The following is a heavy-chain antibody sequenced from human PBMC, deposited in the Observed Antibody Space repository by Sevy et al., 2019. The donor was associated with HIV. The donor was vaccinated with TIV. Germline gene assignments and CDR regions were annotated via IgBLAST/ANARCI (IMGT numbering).Heavy chain of an antibody. D-gene: IGHD1-20*01. CDR3: ARHLLPLYNWNLGELDY. J-gene: IGHJ4*02. CDR1: GYSFTSYW. V-gene: IGHV5-51*01. Sequence: GESLKSSCKGSGYSFTSYWIGWVRQMPGKGLEWMGIIYPGDSDTRYSPSFQGQVTISADKSISTAYLQWSSLKASDTAMYCCARHLLPLYNWNLGELDYWGQGTLVTVSS. CDR2: IYPGDSDT.